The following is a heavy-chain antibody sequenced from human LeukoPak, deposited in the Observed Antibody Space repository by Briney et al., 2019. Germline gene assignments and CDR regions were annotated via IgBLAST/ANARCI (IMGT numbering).Heavy chain of an antibody. CDR2: ISGDGGRT. CDR1: GFTFDDYA. CDR3: ARGMSGSSCLDY. D-gene: IGHD1-26*01. V-gene: IGHV3-43*02. Sequence: GGSLRLSCAASGFTFDDYAMNWVRQAPGKGLEWVSLISGDGGRTFYADSVKGRFTISRDNSKDSLYLQMNSLRDEDTAMYFCARGMSGSSCLDYWGQGTPVTVSS. J-gene: IGHJ4*02.